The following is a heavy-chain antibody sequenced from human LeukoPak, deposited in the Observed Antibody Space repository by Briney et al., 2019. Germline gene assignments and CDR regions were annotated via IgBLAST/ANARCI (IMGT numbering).Heavy chain of an antibody. D-gene: IGHD6-13*01. CDR3: ASSPRGIAAAGTFWY. Sequence: GASVKVSCKASGGTFSSYAISWVRQAPGQGLEWMGGIIPIFGTANHAQKFQGRVTITADESTSTAYMELSSLRSEDTAVYYCASSPRGIAAAGTFWYWGQGTLVTVSS. J-gene: IGHJ4*02. CDR2: IIPIFGTA. V-gene: IGHV1-69*13. CDR1: GGTFSSYA.